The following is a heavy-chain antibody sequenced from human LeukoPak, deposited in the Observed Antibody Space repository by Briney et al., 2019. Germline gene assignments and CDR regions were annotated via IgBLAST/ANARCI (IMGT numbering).Heavy chain of an antibody. Sequence: PSETLSLTCAVYGGSFSGYYWSWIRQPPGKGLEWIGEINHSGSTNYNPSLKSRVTISVDTSKNQFSLKLSSVTAADTAVYYCAREINIIAAAGTQDYWGQGTLVTVSS. D-gene: IGHD6-13*01. CDR3: AREINIIAAAGTQDY. V-gene: IGHV4-34*01. CDR1: GGSFSGYY. CDR2: INHSGST. J-gene: IGHJ4*02.